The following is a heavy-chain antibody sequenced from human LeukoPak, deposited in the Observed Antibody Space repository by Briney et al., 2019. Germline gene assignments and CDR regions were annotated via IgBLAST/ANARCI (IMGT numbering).Heavy chain of an antibody. V-gene: IGHV4-4*07. CDR1: GGSISSYY. J-gene: IGHJ5*02. D-gene: IGHD6-19*01. CDR3: ARDRGYSSGWYESSWFDP. CDR2: IYTSGST. Sequence: SETLSLTCTVSGGSISSYYWSWIRQPAGKGLEWIGRIYTSGSTNYNPSLKSRVTMSVDTSKNQFPLKLSSVTAADTAVYYCARDRGYSSGWYESSWFDPWGQGTLVTVSS.